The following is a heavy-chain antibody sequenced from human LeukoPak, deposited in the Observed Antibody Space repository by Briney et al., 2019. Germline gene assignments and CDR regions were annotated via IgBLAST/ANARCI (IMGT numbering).Heavy chain of an antibody. V-gene: IGHV4-59*08. J-gene: IGHJ4*02. Sequence: PSETLSLTCTVSGGSISSYYWSWIRQPPGKGLEWIGYIYYSGSTNYNPSLKSRVTISVDTSKNQFSLKLSSVTAADTAVYYCARYYYDSSVDYWGQGTLVTVSS. CDR3: ARYYYDSSVDY. CDR2: IYYSGST. CDR1: GGSISSYY. D-gene: IGHD3-22*01.